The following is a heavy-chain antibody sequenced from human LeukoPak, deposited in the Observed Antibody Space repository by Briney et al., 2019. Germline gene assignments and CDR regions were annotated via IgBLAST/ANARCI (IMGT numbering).Heavy chain of an antibody. CDR3: ARPRRDYYYYYYMDV. V-gene: IGHV4-38-2*01. J-gene: IGHJ6*03. CDR2: IYHSGST. CDR1: GYSISSGYY. Sequence: PSETLSLTCAVSGYSISSGYYWGWIRQPPGRGLEWIGSIYHSGSTYYNPSLKSRVTVSVDTSKNQFSLKLSSVTAADTAVYYCARPRRDYYYYYYMDVWGKGTTVTVSS.